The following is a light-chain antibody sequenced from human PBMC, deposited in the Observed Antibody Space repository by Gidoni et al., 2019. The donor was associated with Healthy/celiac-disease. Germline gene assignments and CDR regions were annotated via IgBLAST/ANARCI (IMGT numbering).Light chain of an antibody. Sequence: DIQITQSPSSVSPSVGDRVTLTCRASQGLSSWLAGYQQKPGQAPKLLIYAASSLQRAVPSRFSGSGSGTEFTPTISSLQPEDFATYYCQQANSFPLTFGGGTKVEIK. CDR1: QGLSSW. V-gene: IGKV1D-12*01. J-gene: IGKJ4*01. CDR3: QQANSFPLT. CDR2: AAS.